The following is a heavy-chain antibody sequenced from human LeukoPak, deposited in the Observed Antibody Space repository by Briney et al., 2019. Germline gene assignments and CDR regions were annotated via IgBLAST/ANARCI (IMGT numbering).Heavy chain of an antibody. CDR2: INAYNGNT. V-gene: IGHV1-18*01. CDR1: GFAITNYA. J-gene: IGHJ6*02. Sequence: ASVKVSFKGSGFAITNYAITWVRQAPGQGLEWMGWINAYNGNTNYAQNLQGRVTLTTDTSTSTAYMELRSLRSDGTAVYYCARAYYGSGTYLRMDVWGQGTTVTVSS. D-gene: IGHD3-10*01. CDR3: ARAYYGSGTYLRMDV.